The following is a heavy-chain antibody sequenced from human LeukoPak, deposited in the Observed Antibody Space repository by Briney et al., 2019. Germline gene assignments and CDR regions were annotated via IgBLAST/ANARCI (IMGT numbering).Heavy chain of an antibody. Sequence: SETLSLTCTVSGGSISSYYRSWIRQPPGKGLEWIGYIYYSGSTNYNPSLKSRVTISVDTSKNQFSLKLSSVTAADTAVYYCARRGGGYAVGLFDYWGQGTLVTVSS. J-gene: IGHJ4*02. V-gene: IGHV4-59*08. D-gene: IGHD5-12*01. CDR1: GGSISSYY. CDR3: ARRGGGYAVGLFDY. CDR2: IYYSGST.